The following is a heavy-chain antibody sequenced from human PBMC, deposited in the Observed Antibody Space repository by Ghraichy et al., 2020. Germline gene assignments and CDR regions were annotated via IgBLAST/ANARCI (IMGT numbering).Heavy chain of an antibody. Sequence: GGSLRISCGASGFIFNTYGMHWVRQPPGKGLEWVAFVGYDGGAKFYADSVRGRFTISKDNSKDTLYLQIIGLRAEDTAVYYCANSIYSASRGFHDYFFDYWGQGTLVTVSS. CDR1: GFIFNTYG. CDR2: VGYDGGAK. V-gene: IGHV3-30*02. D-gene: IGHD3-22*01. CDR3: ANSIYSASRGFHDYFFDY. J-gene: IGHJ4*02.